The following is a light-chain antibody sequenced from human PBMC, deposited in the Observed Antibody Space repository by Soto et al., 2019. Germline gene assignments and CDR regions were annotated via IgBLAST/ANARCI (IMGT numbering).Light chain of an antibody. CDR2: GAS. CDR1: RTIDTS. Sequence: DIQMTQSPSSLSASVGDRVTIACRARRTIDTSVHWYQHKPGKAPVLLIFGASRLQSGVPSRFSGRGSGVDFTLTISSLQPEDFATYYCQQSYSSPLTFGGGTKVDIK. V-gene: IGKV1-39*01. CDR3: QQSYSSPLT. J-gene: IGKJ4*01.